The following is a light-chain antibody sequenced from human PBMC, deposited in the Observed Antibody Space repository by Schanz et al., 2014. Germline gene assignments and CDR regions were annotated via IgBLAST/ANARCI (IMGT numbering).Light chain of an antibody. J-gene: IGKJ4*01. CDR1: QSVSSY. Sequence: EIVLTQSPATLSLSPGERATLSCRASQSVSSYLAWYQQKPGQAPRLLIFDASTRATGIPARFSGYGSGTDFTLTISSLEPEDLAVYYCQQRSIWPPNFGGGTKVEIK. CDR3: QQRSIWPPN. V-gene: IGKV3-11*01. CDR2: DAS.